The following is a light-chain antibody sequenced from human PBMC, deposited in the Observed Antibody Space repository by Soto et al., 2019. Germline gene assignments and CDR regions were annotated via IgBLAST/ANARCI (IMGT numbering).Light chain of an antibody. CDR3: KQSKTFPLT. Sequence: DIQMTQSPSSLSASVGYRVTITCRASQAIDRWLAWYQQKPGKAPKVLIYAASNLRSGVPSRFSGSGSGIDFSLTISSLQPEDLATYYCKQSKTFPLTFGGGTKVDIK. V-gene: IGKV1-12*01. J-gene: IGKJ4*01. CDR1: QAIDRW. CDR2: AAS.